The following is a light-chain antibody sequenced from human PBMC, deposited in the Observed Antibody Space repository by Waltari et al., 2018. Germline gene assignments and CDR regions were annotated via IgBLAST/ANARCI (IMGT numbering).Light chain of an antibody. Sequence: EIVLTHSPGPLSLSPGERAPLSCRASQSVRGALAWYQQKAGQAPRHLIYGASSRATGIPDRFSGSGSGTDFSLTISRLEPEDFAVYYCQHYVRLPATFGQGTKVEI. CDR3: QHYVRLPAT. CDR2: GAS. CDR1: QSVRGA. V-gene: IGKV3-20*01. J-gene: IGKJ1*01.